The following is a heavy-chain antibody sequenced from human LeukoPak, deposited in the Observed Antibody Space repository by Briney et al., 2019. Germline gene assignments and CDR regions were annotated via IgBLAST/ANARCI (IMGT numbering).Heavy chain of an antibody. CDR3: ARLRDYYYNYMDV. V-gene: IGHV4-39*07. CDR2: MYYSGTT. CDR1: GGSISSSSYY. J-gene: IGHJ6*03. Sequence: SETLSLTCTVSGGSISSSSYYWGWIRQPPGKGLEWIGSMYYSGTTYYNPSLKSRVTISVDTSKNQFSLKLSSVTAADTAVYYCARLRDYYYNYMDVWGKGTTVTVSS.